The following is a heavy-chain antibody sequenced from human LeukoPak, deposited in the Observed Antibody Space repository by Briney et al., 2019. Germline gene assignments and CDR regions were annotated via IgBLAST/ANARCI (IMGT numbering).Heavy chain of an antibody. CDR3: AKPPFYYYYMDV. Sequence: PGGSLRLSCAASGFTFSSYAMHWVRQAPGKGLEWVSAISGSGGSTYYADSVKGRFTISRDNSKNTLYLQMNSLRAEDTAVYYCAKPPFYYYYMDVWGKGTTVTVSS. CDR1: GFTFSSYA. CDR2: ISGSGGST. J-gene: IGHJ6*03. V-gene: IGHV3-23*01.